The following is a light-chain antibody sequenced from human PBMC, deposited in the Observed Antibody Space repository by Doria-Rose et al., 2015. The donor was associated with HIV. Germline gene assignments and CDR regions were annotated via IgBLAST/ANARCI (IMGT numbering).Light chain of an antibody. CDR1: SSNIGAGYD. CDR3: QSYDSSLSGPQVV. J-gene: IGLJ2*01. Sequence: QPVLTQSPSVSAAPGQRVTISCSGSSSNIGAGYDVHWYQQLPGTAPKLLIYGNTNRPSGVPDRFSGSKSGSSASLAITGLQAEDEADYYCQSYDSSLSGPQVVFGGGTKLTVL. V-gene: IGLV1-40*01. CDR2: GNT.